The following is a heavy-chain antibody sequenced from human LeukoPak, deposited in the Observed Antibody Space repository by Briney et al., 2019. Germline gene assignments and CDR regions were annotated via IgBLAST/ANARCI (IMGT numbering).Heavy chain of an antibody. J-gene: IGHJ5*02. V-gene: IGHV1-69*13. CDR2: IIPIFGTA. CDR3: ARDQLSRGVWFDP. Sequence: SVKVSCKASGGTFSSYAISWVRQAPGQGLEWMGGIIPIFGTANYAQKFQGRVTITADESTSTAYMELRSLRSDDTAVYYCARDQLSRGVWFDPWGQGTLVTVSS. CDR1: GGTFSSYA. D-gene: IGHD1-1*01.